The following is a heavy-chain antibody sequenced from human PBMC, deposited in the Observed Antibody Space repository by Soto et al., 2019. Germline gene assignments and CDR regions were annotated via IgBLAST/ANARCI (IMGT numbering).Heavy chain of an antibody. J-gene: IGHJ3*02. D-gene: IGHD1-26*01. CDR1: GGSINIIDYY. CDR3: ARHMRVGTTRAYAFEI. V-gene: IGHV4-39*01. Sequence: QLQLQESGPGLVKPSETLSLICAASGGSINIIDYYWDWIRQPPGKGLEWIGSIYYSGSTYSNPSLQSRVTISIDTSKNEFSLILNSVTAAETAVYYCARHMRVGTTRAYAFEIWGQGTLVTVSS. CDR2: IYYSGST.